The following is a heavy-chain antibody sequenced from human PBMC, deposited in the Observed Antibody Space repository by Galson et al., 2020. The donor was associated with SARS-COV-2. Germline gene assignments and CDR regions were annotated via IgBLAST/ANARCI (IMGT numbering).Heavy chain of an antibody. CDR2: ISYDGANE. Sequence: GGSLRLSCAASGLTFSNTEMNWVRQAPGKGLEWVAVISYDGANEYYADSVKGRFTISRDNSKNTLYLQMNSLRAEDTAVYNCARGYSGSYSYFDYWGQGTLVTVSS. CDR3: ARGYSGSYSYFDY. V-gene: IGHV3-30*04. D-gene: IGHD1-26*01. CDR1: GLTFSNTE. J-gene: IGHJ4*02.